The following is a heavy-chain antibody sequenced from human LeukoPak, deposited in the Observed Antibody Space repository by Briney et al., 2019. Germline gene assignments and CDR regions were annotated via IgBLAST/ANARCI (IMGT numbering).Heavy chain of an antibody. CDR1: GGSISSSSYY. J-gene: IGHJ4*02. V-gene: IGHV4-39*01. D-gene: IGHD3-22*01. CDR2: IYYSGST. Sequence: PSETLSLTCTVSGGSISSSSYYWGWIRQPPGKGLEWIGSIYYSGSTYYNPSLKSRVTISVDTSKNQFSLKLSSVTAADTAVYYCARGKDYYDSSGLFDYWGQGTLVTVSS. CDR3: ARGKDYYDSSGLFDY.